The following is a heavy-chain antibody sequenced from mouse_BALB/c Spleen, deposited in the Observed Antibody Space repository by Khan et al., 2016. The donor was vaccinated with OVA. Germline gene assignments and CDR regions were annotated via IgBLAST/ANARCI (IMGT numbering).Heavy chain of an antibody. CDR1: GYTFTYYV. V-gene: IGHV1-81*01. CDR2: IYPGSDNA. CDR3: ARGDGYYVYFDY. J-gene: IGHJ2*01. Sequence: VQLQQSGPELVKPGASVKMSCKASGYTFTYYVITWVKQRTGQGLEWIGEIYPGSDNAYYNERWKGKATVTADKASNTTHMHLSSLTSEDAAVSFCARGDGYYVYFDYCGQVTPLTLSS. D-gene: IGHD2-3*01.